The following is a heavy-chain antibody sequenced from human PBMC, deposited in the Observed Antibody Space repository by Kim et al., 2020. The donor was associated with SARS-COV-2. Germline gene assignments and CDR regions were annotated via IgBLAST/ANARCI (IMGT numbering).Heavy chain of an antibody. J-gene: IGHJ3*02. CDR3: AREGYYDSSGYCRHDAFDI. Sequence: SETLSLTCTVSGGSISSYYWSWIRQPPGKGLEWIGYIYYSGSTNYNPSLKSRVTISVDTSKNQFSLKLSSVTAADTAVYYCAREGYYDSSGYCRHDAFDIWGQGTMVTVSS. V-gene: IGHV4-59*01. D-gene: IGHD3-22*01. CDR2: IYYSGST. CDR1: GGSISSYY.